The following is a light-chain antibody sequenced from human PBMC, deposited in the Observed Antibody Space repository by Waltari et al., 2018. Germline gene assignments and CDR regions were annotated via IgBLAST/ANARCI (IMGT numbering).Light chain of an antibody. J-gene: IGKJ3*01. CDR3: QQGFSSPFT. CDR2: RAS. Sequence: DIQMTQSPSSLSASVGDTVTITCQASQGIGNNLNWFQQQPGKAPKLLIFRASSLQSGIPSRFSGSGSWTDFTLTISSLQPEDFATYYCQQGFSSPFTFGPGTKLDIK. CDR1: QGIGNN. V-gene: IGKV1-16*01.